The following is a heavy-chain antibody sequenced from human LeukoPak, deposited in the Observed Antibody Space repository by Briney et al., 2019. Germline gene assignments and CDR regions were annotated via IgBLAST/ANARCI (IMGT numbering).Heavy chain of an antibody. CDR2: INTNTGNP. Sequence: ASVKVSCKASGYIFTSYAMNWVRQAPGQGLEWMGWINTNTGNPTYAQGFTGRFVFSLDTSVSTAYLQISSLKAEDTAVYYCARSIPYYYGSGSYYMILDVWGKGTTVTVSS. V-gene: IGHV7-4-1*02. CDR1: GYIFTSYA. D-gene: IGHD3-10*01. CDR3: ARSIPYYYGSGSYYMILDV. J-gene: IGHJ6*04.